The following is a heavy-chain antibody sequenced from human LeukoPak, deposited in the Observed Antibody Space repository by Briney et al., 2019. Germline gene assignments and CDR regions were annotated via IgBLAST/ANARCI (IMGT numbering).Heavy chain of an antibody. CDR2: ISSSSSTI. CDR1: GFTFSSYS. J-gene: IGHJ4*02. Sequence: PGGSLRLSCAASGFTFSSYSMNWVRQAPGKGLEWVSYISSSSSTIYYADSVKGRFTISRDNAKNSLYLQMNSLRAEDTAVYYCARDMGVTGYYFDYWGQGTLVTVSS. CDR3: ARDMGVTGYYFDY. V-gene: IGHV3-48*01. D-gene: IGHD3-9*01.